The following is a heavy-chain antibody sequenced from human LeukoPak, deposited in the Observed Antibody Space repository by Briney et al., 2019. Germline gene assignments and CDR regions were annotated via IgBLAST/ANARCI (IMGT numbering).Heavy chain of an antibody. V-gene: IGHV2-70*11. CDR1: GFSLSTSGMC. CDR3: ARIRRTTVVTAGAFDI. J-gene: IGHJ3*02. CDR2: IDWDDDK. D-gene: IGHD4-23*01. Sequence: SGPTLVKPTQTLTLTCTFSGFSLSTSGMCVSWIRQPPGKALEWLARIDWDDDKYYSTSLKTRLTISKDTSRNQVVLTMTNMDPLDTATYYCARIRRTTVVTAGAFDIRGQGTMVTVSS.